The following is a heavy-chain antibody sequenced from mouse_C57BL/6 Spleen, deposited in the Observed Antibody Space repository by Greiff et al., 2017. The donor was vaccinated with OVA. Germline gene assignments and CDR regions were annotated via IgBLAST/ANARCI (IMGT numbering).Heavy chain of an antibody. CDR3: VRQTYYGNYDYAMDY. J-gene: IGHJ4*01. D-gene: IGHD2-10*01. Sequence: EVQGVESGGGLVQPKGSLKLSCAASGFSFTTYAMNWVRQAPGKGLEWVARIRSKSNNYATYYADSVKDRFTISRDDSESMLYLQMNNLKTEDTAMYYCVRQTYYGNYDYAMDYWGQGTSVTVSS. CDR2: IRSKSNNYAT. V-gene: IGHV10-1*01. CDR1: GFSFTTYA.